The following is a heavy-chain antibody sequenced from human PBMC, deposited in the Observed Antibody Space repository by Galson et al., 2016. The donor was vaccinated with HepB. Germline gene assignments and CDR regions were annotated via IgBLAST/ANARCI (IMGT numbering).Heavy chain of an antibody. CDR1: GFTFSSYS. V-gene: IGHV3-48*04. J-gene: IGHJ4*02. CDR2: ISVYRTI. Sequence: SLRLSCAASGFTFSSYSMNWVRQAPGKGLEWVSYISVYRTIYYADSVKGRFTISRDNARNSLYLQMNTLRADDTAVYYWARSVEGHLDYWGQGILVTVSS. D-gene: IGHD1-1*01. CDR3: ARSVEGHLDY.